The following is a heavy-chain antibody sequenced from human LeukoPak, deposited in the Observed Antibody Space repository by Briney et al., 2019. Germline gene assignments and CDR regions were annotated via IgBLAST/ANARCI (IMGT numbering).Heavy chain of an antibody. CDR3: ARQDSSGWTPFDY. CDR1: GGSISSYY. CDR2: MYTIGST. J-gene: IGHJ4*02. Sequence: SETLSLTCTLSGGSISSYYWSWIRQPAGRGLEWVGRMYTIGSTNYNPSLKSRVTMSVDTSKNQFSLKLSSVTAADTAVYYCARQDSSGWTPFDYWGQGTLVTVSS. D-gene: IGHD6-19*01. V-gene: IGHV4-4*07.